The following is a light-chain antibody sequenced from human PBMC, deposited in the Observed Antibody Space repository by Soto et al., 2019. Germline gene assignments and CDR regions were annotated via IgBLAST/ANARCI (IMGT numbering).Light chain of an antibody. V-gene: IGKV3-15*01. CDR2: GAS. CDR3: QQYNNWPPWT. J-gene: IGKJ1*01. Sequence: EIVMTQSPATLSVSPGERVTLSCRASQSVSVDLAWYQQRPGQAPRLLIYGASTRATGIPVRFSGSGSGTEFSLTISSLQSEDFAFYYCQQYNNWPPWTFGQGTNVDIK. CDR1: QSVSVD.